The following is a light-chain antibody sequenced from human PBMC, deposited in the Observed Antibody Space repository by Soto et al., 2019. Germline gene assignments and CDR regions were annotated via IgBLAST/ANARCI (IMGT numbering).Light chain of an antibody. CDR3: SSYTSSSTLG. CDR2: DVT. CDR1: SSDVGGYKY. V-gene: IGLV2-14*01. J-gene: IGLJ1*01. Sequence: QSALTQPASVSGSPGQSITISCTGTSSDVGGYKYVSWYQQYPGKAPKLMIYDVTNRPSGVSNRFSGSKSGNTASLTISGLQAEDEADYYCSSYTSSSTLGFGTGTKLTVL.